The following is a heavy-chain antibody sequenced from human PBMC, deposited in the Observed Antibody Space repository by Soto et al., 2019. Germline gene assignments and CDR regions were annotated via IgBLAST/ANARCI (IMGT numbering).Heavy chain of an antibody. D-gene: IGHD5-12*01. CDR1: GFMFDNYA. V-gene: IGHV3-23*01. CDR2: ISGSGHAT. Sequence: EMRLLESGGGSVSPGASARLSCLTSGFMFDNYAMSWVRQSPARGLEWVAAISGSGHATYYTQSVRGRFTISRDKSKKAVFLQINNLRTEDTAIYYCARGRYFAASGGCANYWGLGTLVTVSP. J-gene: IGHJ4*02. CDR3: ARGRYFAASGGCANY.